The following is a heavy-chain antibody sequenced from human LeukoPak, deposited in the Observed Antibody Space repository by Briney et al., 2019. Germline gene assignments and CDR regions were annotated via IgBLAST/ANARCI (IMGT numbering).Heavy chain of an antibody. CDR1: GGTFSSYA. D-gene: IGHD3-10*01. CDR2: IIPNLGIA. CDR3: ARAGRITMVRGVNQNSYYFDY. Sequence: SVKVSCKASGGTFSSYAISWVRQAPGQGLEWMGRIIPNLGIANYAQKFQGRVTITADKSTSTAYMELSSLRSEDTAVYYCARAGRITMVRGVNQNSYYFDYWGQGTLVTVSS. V-gene: IGHV1-69*04. J-gene: IGHJ4*02.